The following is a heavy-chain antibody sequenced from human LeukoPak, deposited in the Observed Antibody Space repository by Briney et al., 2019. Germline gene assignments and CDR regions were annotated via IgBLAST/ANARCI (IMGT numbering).Heavy chain of an antibody. D-gene: IGHD2-2*02. CDR3: AKDLRKRAIPDYYYYMDV. Sequence: GGSLRLSCAASGFTFRSHALSWVRQAPGKGLEWVSSISGSGDSTYYADSVKGRFTISRDNSKDTLYLQMNGLRAEDTAVYYCAKDLRKRAIPDYYYYMDVWGKGTTVTVSS. CDR2: ISGSGDST. J-gene: IGHJ6*03. V-gene: IGHV3-23*01. CDR1: GFTFRSHA.